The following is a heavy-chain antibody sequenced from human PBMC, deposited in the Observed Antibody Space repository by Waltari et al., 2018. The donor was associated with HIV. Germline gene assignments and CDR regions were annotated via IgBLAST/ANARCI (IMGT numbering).Heavy chain of an antibody. D-gene: IGHD4-17*01. CDR3: ARRTAVHSGNFDY. J-gene: IGHJ4*02. V-gene: IGHV3-23*04. CDR2: ITGSGAAT. Sequence: EVQLVESGGGLVQPGGSLRPSWAASGFTFAIYPLGWVRQAPGRGLEWVSAITGSGAATDYADSVRGRFTISRDNSKNTVYLEMNSLEAEDTAVYYCARRTAVHSGNFDYWGQGTLVTVSS. CDR1: GFTFAIYP.